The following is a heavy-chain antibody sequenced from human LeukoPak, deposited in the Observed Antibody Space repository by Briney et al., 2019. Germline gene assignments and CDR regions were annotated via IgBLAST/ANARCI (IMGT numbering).Heavy chain of an antibody. D-gene: IGHD3-9*01. CDR2: IGGSGGST. V-gene: IGHV3-23*01. Sequence: GSLRLSCAASGFTFSSYAMSWVRQAPGKGLELASAIGGSGGSTYYADSVKGRFTIARDNSENTLYLQMNSLRAEDTAVYYCAKSRNTGYSLFDYWGQGTLVTVSS. J-gene: IGHJ4*02. CDR3: AKSRNTGYSLFDY. CDR1: GFTFSSYA.